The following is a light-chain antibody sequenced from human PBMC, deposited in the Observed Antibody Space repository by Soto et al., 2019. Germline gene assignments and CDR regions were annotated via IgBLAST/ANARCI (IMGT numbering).Light chain of an antibody. V-gene: IGLV2-8*01. CDR3: KSYAGSNTYV. CDR1: SSDVGGYNF. Sequence: QSALTQPPSASGSPGQSVTISCTGTSSDVGGYNFVSWYQQHPGKAPRLIIYEVVQRPSGVPDRFSGSKSGNTASLTVSGLQAADEADYFCKSYAGSNTYVFGSGTKLTVL. CDR2: EVV. J-gene: IGLJ1*01.